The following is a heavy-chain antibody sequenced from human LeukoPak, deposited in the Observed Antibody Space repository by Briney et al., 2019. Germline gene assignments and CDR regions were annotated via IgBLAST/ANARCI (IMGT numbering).Heavy chain of an antibody. V-gene: IGHV4-59*01. Sequence: PSGTLSLTCTVSGGSISSYYWSWIRQPPGKGLEWIGYIYYSGSTNYNPSLKSRVTISVDTSKNQFSLKLSSVTAADTAVYYCARDGVYHGSGANWFDPWGQGTLVTVSS. CDR1: GGSISSYY. CDR2: IYYSGST. D-gene: IGHD3-10*01. CDR3: ARDGVYHGSGANWFDP. J-gene: IGHJ5*02.